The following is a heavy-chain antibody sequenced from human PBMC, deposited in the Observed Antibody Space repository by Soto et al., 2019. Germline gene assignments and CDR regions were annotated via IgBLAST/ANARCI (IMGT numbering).Heavy chain of an antibody. CDR3: ARVGGNQARYQCVSSSWYIDY. Sequence: PGGSLRLSCAASGFTFSSYGMHWVRQAPGKGLEWVAVIWYDGSNKYYADSVKGRFTISRDNSKNTLYLQMNSLRAEDTAVYYCARVGGNQARYQCVSSSWYIDYWGQESL. CDR1: GFTFSSYG. CDR2: IWYDGSNK. D-gene: IGHD6-13*01. V-gene: IGHV3-33*01. J-gene: IGHJ4*02.